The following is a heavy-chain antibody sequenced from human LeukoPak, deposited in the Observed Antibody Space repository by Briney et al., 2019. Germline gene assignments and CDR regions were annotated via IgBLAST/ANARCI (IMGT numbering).Heavy chain of an antibody. CDR1: GFTFSSYS. CDR3: ARGHDYGDYSVDY. CDR2: ISSSSSYI. V-gene: IGHV3-21*01. D-gene: IGHD4-17*01. J-gene: IGHJ4*02. Sequence: PGGSLRLSCAASGFTFSSYSMNWVRQAPGKGLEWVSSISSSSSYIYYADSVKGRFTISRDNAKNSLYLQMNSLRAEDTAVYCCARGHDYGDYSVDYWGQGTLVTVSS.